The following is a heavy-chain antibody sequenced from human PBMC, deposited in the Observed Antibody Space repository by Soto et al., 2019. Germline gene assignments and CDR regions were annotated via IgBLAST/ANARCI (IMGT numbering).Heavy chain of an antibody. CDR1: GFTFSSYV. D-gene: IGHD6-6*01. J-gene: IGHJ3*01. CDR3: AKHLRAGGGGSSRGAFEG. Sequence: GGSLRLSCAASGFTFSSYVMSWVRQAPGKGLEWVSVINGASVGPEYADSVKGRFTISRDNTKNTLYVQMNFLRADDTAVYLCAKHLRAGGGGSSRGAFEGWGQGTMLTVSS. CDR2: INGASVGP. V-gene: IGHV3-23*01.